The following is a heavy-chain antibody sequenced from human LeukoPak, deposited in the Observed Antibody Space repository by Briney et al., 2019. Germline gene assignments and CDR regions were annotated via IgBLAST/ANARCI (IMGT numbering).Heavy chain of an antibody. V-gene: IGHV3-23*01. CDR1: KFTFSRYA. CDR2: ISESGDST. CDR3: AKFVNYGSYYYYYYIDV. J-gene: IGHJ6*03. Sequence: GGSLRLSCAASKFTFSRYAMSWVRQAPGKGLEWASSISESGDSTYYADSVKGRFTISRDNSKNTLYLQMNSLRAEDTAVYYCAKFVNYGSYYYYYYIDVWGKGTTVTVSS. D-gene: IGHD3-10*01.